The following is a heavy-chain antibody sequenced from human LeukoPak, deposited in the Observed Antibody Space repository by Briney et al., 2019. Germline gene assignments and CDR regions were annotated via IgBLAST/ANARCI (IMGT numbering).Heavy chain of an antibody. CDR2: ISSSSSYI. D-gene: IGHD2-15*01. V-gene: IGHV3-21*01. CDR3: ARSEYCSGGSCPEAMDV. J-gene: IGHJ6*03. CDR1: GFTFSSYS. Sequence: GGSLRLSCAASGFTFSSYSMNWVRQAPGKGLEWVSSISSSSSYIYYADSVKGRFTISRDNAKNSLYLQMNSLRAEDTAVYYCARSEYCSGGSCPEAMDVWGKGTTVTVSS.